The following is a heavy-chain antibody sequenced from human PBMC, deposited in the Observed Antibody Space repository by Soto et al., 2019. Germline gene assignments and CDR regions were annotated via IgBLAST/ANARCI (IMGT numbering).Heavy chain of an antibody. CDR2: ISAYNGNT. V-gene: IGHV1-18*04. CDR1: GYTFTSYG. Sequence: QVQLVQSGAEVKKPGASVKVSCKASGYTFTSYGISWVRQVPGQGLEWMGWISAYNGNTNYAHKLQGRVPMTTDTSTSKAYMELRSLGSDDTAVYYCARGSVLRYFDWLPDSYYFDYWGQGTLFTVSS. D-gene: IGHD3-9*01. CDR3: ARGSVLRYFDWLPDSYYFDY. J-gene: IGHJ4*02.